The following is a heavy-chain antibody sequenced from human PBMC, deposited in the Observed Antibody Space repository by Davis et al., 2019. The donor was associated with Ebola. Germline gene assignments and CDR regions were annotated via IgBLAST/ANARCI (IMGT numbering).Heavy chain of an antibody. CDR3: ARVAAARDFDY. CDR2: ISGSGGST. V-gene: IGHV3-23*01. CDR1: GFTVSSNY. J-gene: IGHJ4*02. D-gene: IGHD6-13*01. Sequence: GGSLRLSCAASGFTVSSNYMSWVRQAPGKGLEWVSAISGSGGSTYYADSVKGRFTISRDNSKNTLYLQMNSLRAEDTAVYYCARVAAARDFDYWGQGTLVTVSS.